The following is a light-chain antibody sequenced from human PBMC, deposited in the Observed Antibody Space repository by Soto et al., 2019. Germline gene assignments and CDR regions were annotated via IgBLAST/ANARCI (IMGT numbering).Light chain of an antibody. Sequence: EIVLTQSPGTLSLSPGERATLSCRASQSVSSSYLAWYQQKPGQAPRLLIYGASSRATDIPDRFSGSGSGTDFTLNISRLEPEDFAVYYCQQYGSSPPKYTFGQGTKLEIK. CDR2: GAS. V-gene: IGKV3-20*01. J-gene: IGKJ2*01. CDR3: QQYGSSPPKYT. CDR1: QSVSSSY.